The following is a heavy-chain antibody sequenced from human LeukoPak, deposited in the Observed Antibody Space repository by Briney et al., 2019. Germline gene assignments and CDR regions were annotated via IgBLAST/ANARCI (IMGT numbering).Heavy chain of an antibody. CDR2: IDPSDSET. CDR1: GYSFTSYW. J-gene: IGHJ4*02. CDR3: ARQTAMGRSGDY. Sequence: GESLKISCKASGYSFTSYWIGWVRQMPGKGLEWMGIIDPSDSETRYTPSFQGQVTISVDKSPTTADLQWKSLKASDTAMYYCARQTAMGRSGDYWGQGTLVTVSS. V-gene: IGHV5-51*01. D-gene: IGHD5-18*01.